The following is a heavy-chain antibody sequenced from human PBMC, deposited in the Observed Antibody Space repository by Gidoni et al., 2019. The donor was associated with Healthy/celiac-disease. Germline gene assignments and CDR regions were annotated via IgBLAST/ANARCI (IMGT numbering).Heavy chain of an antibody. D-gene: IGHD5-12*01. CDR3: ARHGWLLYAFDI. Sequence: QVQLQESGPGLVKPSETLSLTCTVSGGSISSYYWSWIRQPPGKGLEWIGYIYSSGSTNYNPSLKSRVTISVDTSKNQFSLKLSSVTAADTAVYYCARHGWLLYAFDIWGQGTMVTVSS. J-gene: IGHJ3*02. CDR1: GGSISSYY. V-gene: IGHV4-59*08. CDR2: IYSSGST.